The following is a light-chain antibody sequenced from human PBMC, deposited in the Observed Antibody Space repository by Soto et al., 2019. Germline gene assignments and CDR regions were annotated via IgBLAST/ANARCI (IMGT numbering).Light chain of an antibody. Sequence: EIVMTQSPATLSVSPGERATLSCRASQSVSSSLAWYQQKPGQAPRLLIYGASTRATGIPARFSGSGSGTEFTLNISRLQSEDFAVYFWQQYKHRAPYTFGQGTKLEIK. CDR3: QQYKHRAPYT. V-gene: IGKV3-15*01. CDR1: QSVSSS. CDR2: GAS. J-gene: IGKJ2*01.